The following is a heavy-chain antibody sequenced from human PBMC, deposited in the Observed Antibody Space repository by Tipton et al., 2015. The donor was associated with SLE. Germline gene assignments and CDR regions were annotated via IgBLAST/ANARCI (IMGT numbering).Heavy chain of an antibody. CDR1: GDSISRSSYC. CDR3: AGAPCSGGSCYPPGPLDY. CDR2: INHSGST. D-gene: IGHD2-15*01. V-gene: IGHV4-39*07. J-gene: IGHJ4*02. Sequence: TLSLTCTVSGDSISRSSYCWSWIRQPPGKGLEWIGEINHSGSTNYNPSLKSRVTISVDTSKNQFSLKLSSVTAADTAVYYCAGAPCSGGSCYPPGPLDYWGQGTLVAVSS.